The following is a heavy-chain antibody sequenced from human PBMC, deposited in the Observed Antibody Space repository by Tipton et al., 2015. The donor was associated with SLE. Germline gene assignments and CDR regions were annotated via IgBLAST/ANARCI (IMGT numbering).Heavy chain of an antibody. V-gene: IGHV1-69*06. Sequence: QLVQSGPEVKKPGSSVKVSCKASGGSFSTNGISWVRQARQAPGQGFEWLGGIIPIIGKPNYAQKFQGRVTLTADKSTSTVYMELRSLRSDDTAVYYCGRLLPRAGYYYYYYLDVWGKGTSVTVSS. CDR2: IIPIIGKP. CDR3: GRLLPRAGYYYYYYLDV. D-gene: IGHD1-26*01. J-gene: IGHJ6*03. CDR1: GGSFSTNG.